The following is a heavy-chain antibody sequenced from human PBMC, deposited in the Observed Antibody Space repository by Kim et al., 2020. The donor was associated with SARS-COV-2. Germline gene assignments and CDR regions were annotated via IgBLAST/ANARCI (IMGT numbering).Heavy chain of an antibody. CDR2: IYPGDSDT. CDR3: ARNRDGYNKPFDY. V-gene: IGHV5-51*01. CDR1: GYRFMNNW. Sequence: GESLKISCKGSGYRFMNNWIGWVRQMPGKGLEWMGIIYPGDSDTRYSPSFQGQVTISADKSINTAYLQWSSLKASDTAMYFCARNRDGYNKPFDYWGQGTLVTVSS. J-gene: IGHJ4*02. D-gene: IGHD5-12*01.